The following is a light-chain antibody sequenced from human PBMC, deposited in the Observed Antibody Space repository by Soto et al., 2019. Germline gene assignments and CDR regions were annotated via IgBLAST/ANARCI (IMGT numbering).Light chain of an antibody. V-gene: IGKV2-30*01. J-gene: IGKJ4*02. CDR1: QSLLTSDGDTF. Sequence: EVVMTQSPLSLPVTLGQPASISCRSSQSLLTSDGDTFLNWFHQRPGQSPRRLIYKVSKRDSGVQDRFSVSGSGTDFTLKISRVEAEDGGLYYCMQTTHWPRTVGRGTTVEI. CDR2: KVS. CDR3: MQTTHWPRT.